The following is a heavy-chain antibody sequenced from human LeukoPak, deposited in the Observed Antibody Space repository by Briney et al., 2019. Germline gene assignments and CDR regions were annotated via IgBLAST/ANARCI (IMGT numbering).Heavy chain of an antibody. CDR1: GYSFTSYW. V-gene: IGHV5-51*01. J-gene: IGHJ4*02. D-gene: IGHD2-15*01. CDR2: IYPGDSDT. Sequence: PGESLKISCKGSGYSFTSYWIGWVRQMPGKGLEWMGIIYPGDSDTRYSPSFQGQVTISADKSISTAYLQWSSLRASDTAIYYCARRAGYCSGGSCEYFEYWGQGTLVTVSS. CDR3: ARRAGYCSGGSCEYFEY.